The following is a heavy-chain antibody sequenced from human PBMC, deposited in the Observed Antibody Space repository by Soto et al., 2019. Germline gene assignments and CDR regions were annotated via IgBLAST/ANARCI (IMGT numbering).Heavy chain of an antibody. V-gene: IGHV1-2*04. D-gene: IGHD1-1*01. J-gene: IGHJ6*02. CDR3: ARGCPPRYPQYGMDV. CDR2: INPNSGGT. CDR1: GYTFTGYY. Sequence: QVQLVQSGAEVKKPGASVKVSCKASGYTFTGYYMHWVRQAPGQGLEWMGWINPNSGGTNYAQKFQGWVTMTRDTSISTAYMELSRLRSDDTAVYYCARGCPPRYPQYGMDVWGQGTTVTVSS.